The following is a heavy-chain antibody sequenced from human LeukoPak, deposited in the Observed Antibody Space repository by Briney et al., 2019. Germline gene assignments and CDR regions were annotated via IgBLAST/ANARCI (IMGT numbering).Heavy chain of an antibody. V-gene: IGHV3-53*01. CDR1: GFTVNNNF. Sequence: GGSLRLSCAASGFTVNNNFMSWVRQAPGKGLEWVSVIYSGGSTYYADSVRGRFTISRDNSKNTLYLQMNSLRADDTAVYFCARQPDIVVVPAAIHFDYWGQGTLVTVSS. CDR2: IYSGGST. J-gene: IGHJ4*02. D-gene: IGHD2-2*01. CDR3: ARQPDIVVVPAAIHFDY.